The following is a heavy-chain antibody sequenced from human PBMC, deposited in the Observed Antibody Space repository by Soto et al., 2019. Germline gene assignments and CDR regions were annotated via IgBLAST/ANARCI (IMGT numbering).Heavy chain of an antibody. CDR3: ASSSLWFGELCNAFDI. J-gene: IGHJ3*02. CDR1: GFTFSSYA. D-gene: IGHD3-10*01. Sequence: GGSLSLSCAASGFTFSSYAMHWVRQAPGKGLEWVAVISYDGSNKYYADSVKGRFTISRDNSKNTLYLQMNSLRAEDTAVYYCASSSLWFGELCNAFDIWGQGTMVTVS. V-gene: IGHV3-30-3*01. CDR2: ISYDGSNK.